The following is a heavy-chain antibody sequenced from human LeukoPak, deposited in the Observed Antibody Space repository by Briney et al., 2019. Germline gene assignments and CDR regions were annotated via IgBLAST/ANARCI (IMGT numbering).Heavy chain of an antibody. CDR2: ISGSGDTT. CDR1: GFTFTNYA. D-gene: IGHD2/OR15-2a*01. V-gene: IGHV3-23*01. Sequence: GGSLRLSCAASGFTFTNYAMNWVRQAPGKGLEWVSGISGSGDTTYFADSVKGRFTISRDNSKNTLYLQMSSLSAEDTAVYYCAIGNTNFYDNIDCWGQGTLVIVSS. CDR3: AIGNTNFYDNIDC. J-gene: IGHJ4*02.